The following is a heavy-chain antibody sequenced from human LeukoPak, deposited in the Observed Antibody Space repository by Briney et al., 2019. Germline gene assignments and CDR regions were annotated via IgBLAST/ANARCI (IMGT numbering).Heavy chain of an antibody. J-gene: IGHJ4*02. CDR3: VTEIRSGYYGF. CDR1: GFTFSHAW. D-gene: IGHD3-22*01. V-gene: IGHV3-15*01. Sequence: GGSLRLSCAASGFTFSHAWMSWVRQAPGKGLEWVGRIISKTEAGTTDYAAPVKGRFTISRDDSRNTLFLQMNSLKTEDTGVYYCVTEIRSGYYGFWGQGTLVTVSS. CDR2: IISKTEAGTT.